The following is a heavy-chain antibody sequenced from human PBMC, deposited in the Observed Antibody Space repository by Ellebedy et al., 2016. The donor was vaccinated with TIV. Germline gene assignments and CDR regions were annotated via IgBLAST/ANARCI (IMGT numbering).Heavy chain of an antibody. D-gene: IGHD3-3*01. CDR2: IWFDGSKT. CDR1: GFIFSSYT. CDR3: ARDSDVTSHYDRLDS. Sequence: PGGSLRLSCAASGFIFSSYTLNWVRQVPGKGLEWVAVIWFDGSKTYYADSVKGRFTISRDDSKNPVYLQMNSLRAEDTAVYSCARDSDVTSHYDRLDSWGQGTLVTVSS. V-gene: IGHV3-33*08. J-gene: IGHJ4*02.